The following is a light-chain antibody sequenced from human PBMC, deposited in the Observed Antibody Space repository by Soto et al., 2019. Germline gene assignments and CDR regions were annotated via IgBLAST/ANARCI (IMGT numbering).Light chain of an antibody. Sequence: SYELTQPPSVSVSPGQTASITCSGDKLGDKYACWYQQKPGQCPVLVIYQDSKRPSGIPERFSGSNSGNTATLTISGTQAMDEADYYCQAWDSTVFGGGTKLTVL. CDR3: QAWDSTV. V-gene: IGLV3-1*01. J-gene: IGLJ2*01. CDR1: KLGDKY. CDR2: QDS.